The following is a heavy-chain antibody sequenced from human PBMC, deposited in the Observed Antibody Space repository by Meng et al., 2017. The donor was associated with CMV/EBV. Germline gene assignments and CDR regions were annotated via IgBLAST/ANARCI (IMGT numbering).Heavy chain of an antibody. D-gene: IGHD5-18*01. CDR1: GGSIRSDS. Sequence: SGPALGNLSETLPFPCTVPGGSIRSDSWSCLRQPAGKGLEWIVRIYTSGSTNYNPSLKSRVTMSVDTSKNQFSLKLSSVTAADTAVYYCARHGDTAMVVGIDYWGQGTLVTVSS. CDR3: ARHGDTAMVVGIDY. V-gene: IGHV4-4*07. CDR2: IYTSGST. J-gene: IGHJ4*02.